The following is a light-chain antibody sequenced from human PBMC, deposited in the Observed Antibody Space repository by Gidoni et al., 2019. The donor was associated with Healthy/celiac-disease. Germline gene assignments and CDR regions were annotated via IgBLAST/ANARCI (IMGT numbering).Light chain of an antibody. V-gene: IGKV3-20*01. CDR1: QSVSSSY. CDR3: QQYGSSIT. Sequence: ESVLTQSPGTLSLSPGERATLSCRASQSVSSSYLAWYQQKPGQTPRLLIYGASSRATGIPDRFSGSGSGTDFTLTISRLEPEDFAVYYCQQYGSSITFGQETRLGIK. CDR2: GAS. J-gene: IGKJ5*01.